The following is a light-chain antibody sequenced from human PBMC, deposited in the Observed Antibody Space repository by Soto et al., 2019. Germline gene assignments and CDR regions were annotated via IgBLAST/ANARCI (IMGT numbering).Light chain of an antibody. CDR3: QQYNEWPLWT. V-gene: IGKV3-15*01. CDR2: GAS. J-gene: IGKJ1*01. Sequence: EIALTKSPATLSLPARERATLSCRPSQSVSSYLAWDQQKPGQAQRLLIYGASTRATGIPARFSGTVSGTEFTLTISSLQSEDLAVYYCQQYNEWPLWTFGQGTKVDI. CDR1: QSVSSY.